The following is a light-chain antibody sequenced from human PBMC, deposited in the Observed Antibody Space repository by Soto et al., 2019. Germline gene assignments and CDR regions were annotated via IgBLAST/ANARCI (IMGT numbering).Light chain of an antibody. CDR2: EVS. CDR1: SSDVGGYNF. J-gene: IGLJ1*01. Sequence: QSVLTQPPSESGSPGQSVTISCTGTSSDVGGYNFVSWFQQHPGKVPKLIMYEVSKRPTGVPDRFSGSKSGNTASLSVSGLQADDEADYYCSSYAATVYVFGTGTKVTVL. CDR3: SSYAATVYV. V-gene: IGLV2-8*01.